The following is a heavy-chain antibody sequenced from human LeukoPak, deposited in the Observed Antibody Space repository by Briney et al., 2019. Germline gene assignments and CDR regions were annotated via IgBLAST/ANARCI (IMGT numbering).Heavy chain of an antibody. Sequence: SETLSLTCTVSGYSISSGYYWAWIRQPPGKGLEWIGNIYHTGSTNYKSPLKSRAAISLDTSKNQFSLKLNSVTAADTAVYYCARGYCSTTSCPYIWFDPWGQGTLVTVSS. CDR2: IYHTGST. V-gene: IGHV4-38-2*02. J-gene: IGHJ5*02. D-gene: IGHD2-2*01. CDR3: ARGYCSTTSCPYIWFDP. CDR1: GYSISSGYY.